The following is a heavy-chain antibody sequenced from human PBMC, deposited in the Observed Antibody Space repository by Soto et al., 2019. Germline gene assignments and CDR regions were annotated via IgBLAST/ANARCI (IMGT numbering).Heavy chain of an antibody. J-gene: IGHJ4*02. CDR2: IYYSGST. Sequence: SETLSLTCTVSGGSISSSSYYWGWIRQPPGKGLEWIGSIYYSGSTYYNPSLKSRVTISVDTSKNQFSLKLSSVTAADTAVYYCARLRIAAAGPNFDYWGQGTLVTVSS. D-gene: IGHD6-13*01. CDR3: ARLRIAAAGPNFDY. CDR1: GGSISSSSYY. V-gene: IGHV4-39*01.